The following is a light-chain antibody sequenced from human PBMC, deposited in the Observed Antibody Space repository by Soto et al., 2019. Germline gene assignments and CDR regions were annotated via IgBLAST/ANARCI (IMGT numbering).Light chain of an antibody. CDR1: QSVTSD. V-gene: IGKV3-20*01. J-gene: IGKJ1*01. CDR3: QHYGSSRT. CDR2: GAS. Sequence: EIVLTQSPGTLSLSPGERATLSCRASQSVTSDLAWYQQKPGQAPRLLIYGASNRATGIPDRFSGSGSGIDFTLTISRLEPEDFAVYFCQHYGSSRTFGQGTKGEIK.